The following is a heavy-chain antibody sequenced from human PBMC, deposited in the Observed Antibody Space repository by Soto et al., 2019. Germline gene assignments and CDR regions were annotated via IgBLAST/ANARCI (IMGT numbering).Heavy chain of an antibody. J-gene: IGHJ4*02. D-gene: IGHD6-19*01. CDR3: ARDLYTGDSRGSLGY. V-gene: IGHV4-39*02. CDR2: IFYSGNT. Sequence: QLQLQESGPGLVKPSETLSLTCTVSDDSIGRSNYFWGWIRQPPGKGLEWIGNIFYSGNTHYNPSLKSRVTISLDTSNYHCSLMVSSVTAADTAVYFCARDLYTGDSRGSLGYWCPGALVIVSS. CDR1: DDSIGRSNYF.